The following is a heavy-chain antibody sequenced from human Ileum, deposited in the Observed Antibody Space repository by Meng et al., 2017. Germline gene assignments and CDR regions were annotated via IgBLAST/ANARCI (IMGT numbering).Heavy chain of an antibody. CDR3: ARTCSNGWPPLYSWFDP. CDR1: GGSISSSSYY. Sequence: QLQLQESGPGLVKPSETLSLTCTVAGGSISSSSYYWGWIRQPPGKGLEWIGSIYYSGSRYYNPSLKSRVTISVDTSQNHFSLKLSSVTAADTAVYYCARTCSNGWPPLYSWFDPWGQGSLVTVSS. V-gene: IGHV4-39*02. J-gene: IGHJ5*02. D-gene: IGHD2-8*01. CDR2: IYYSGSR.